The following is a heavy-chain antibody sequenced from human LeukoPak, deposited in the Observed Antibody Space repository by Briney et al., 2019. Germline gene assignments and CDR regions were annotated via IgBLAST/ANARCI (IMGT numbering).Heavy chain of an antibody. Sequence: GGSLRLSCAASGFTFSGSAMHWVRQASGKGLEWVGRIRSKANSYATAYAASVKGRFTISRDDSKNTAYLQMNSLKTEDTAVYYCTTTYSGSQWDWGQGTLVTVSS. V-gene: IGHV3-73*01. CDR2: IRSKANSYAT. J-gene: IGHJ4*02. D-gene: IGHD1-26*01. CDR3: TTTYSGSQWD. CDR1: GFTFSGSA.